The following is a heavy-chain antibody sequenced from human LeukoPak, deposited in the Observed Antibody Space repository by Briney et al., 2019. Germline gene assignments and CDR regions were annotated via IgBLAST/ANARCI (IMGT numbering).Heavy chain of an antibody. D-gene: IGHD3-10*01. CDR2: IWNDGSNK. CDR1: GFTFSIYG. CDR3: ARASGPFDY. V-gene: IGHV3-33*01. J-gene: IGHJ4*02. Sequence: PGGCLRLSCAAAGFTFSIYGMHWVRQGQGKGREWMAVIWNDGSNKYYAVSVKGRSTISRDNSKNTLYLQMNSLRAEDTAVYSCARASGPFDYWGQGTLVTVSS.